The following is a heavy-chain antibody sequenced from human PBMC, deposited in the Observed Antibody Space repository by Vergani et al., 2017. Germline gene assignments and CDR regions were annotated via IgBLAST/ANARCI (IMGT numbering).Heavy chain of an antibody. Sequence: QVQLVESGGGVVQPGRSLRLSCAASGFTFSSYGMHWVRQAPGKGLEWVAVISYDGSNKYYADSVKGRFTISRDNSKNTLYLQMNSLRAEDTAVYYCAKPWTTVHREPLDVWGQGTLVTVSS. CDR2: ISYDGSNK. D-gene: IGHD4-17*01. CDR1: GFTFSSYG. V-gene: IGHV3-30*18. CDR3: AKPWTTVHREPLDV. J-gene: IGHJ4*02.